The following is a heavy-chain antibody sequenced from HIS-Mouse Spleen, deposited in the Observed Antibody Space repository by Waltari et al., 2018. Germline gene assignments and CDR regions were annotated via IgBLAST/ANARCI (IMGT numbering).Heavy chain of an antibody. CDR3: AKGGLMVYAIGDY. CDR2: IWYDGSNK. J-gene: IGHJ4*02. V-gene: IGHV3-33*06. Sequence: QVQLVESGGGVVQPGRSLRLSCSASAFTFSSYGMPWVRRAPGKGLEWVAVIWYDGSNKYYADSVKGRFTISRDNSKNTLYLQMNSLRAEDTAVYYCAKGGLMVYAIGDYWGQGTLVTVSS. D-gene: IGHD2-8*01. CDR1: AFTFSSYG.